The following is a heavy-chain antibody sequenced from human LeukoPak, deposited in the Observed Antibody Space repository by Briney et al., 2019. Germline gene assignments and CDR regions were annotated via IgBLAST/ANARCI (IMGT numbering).Heavy chain of an antibody. J-gene: IGHJ4*02. V-gene: IGHV3-21*01. Sequence: GGSLRLSCAASGFTFSSYSMNWVRQAPGKGLEWVSSISNSSSYIYYADSVKGRFTISRDNAKNSLYLQMNSLRAEDKAVYYCARVRGGPPIFEYRGQGTLVTVSS. CDR1: GFTFSSYS. CDR3: ARVRGGPPIFEY. CDR2: ISNSSSYI. D-gene: IGHD3-16*01.